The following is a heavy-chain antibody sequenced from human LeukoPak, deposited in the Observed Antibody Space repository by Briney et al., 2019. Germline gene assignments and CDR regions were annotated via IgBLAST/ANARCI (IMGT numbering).Heavy chain of an antibody. D-gene: IGHD6-13*01. Sequence: ASVKVSCKASGYTFTGYYMHWVRQAPGQGLEWMGWINPNSGGTNYAQKFQGRVTMTRDTSISTAYMELSRLRAEDTAVYYCARDSAAAAVYYFDYWGQGTLVTVSS. V-gene: IGHV1-2*02. J-gene: IGHJ4*02. CDR3: ARDSAAAAVYYFDY. CDR2: INPNSGGT. CDR1: GYTFTGYY.